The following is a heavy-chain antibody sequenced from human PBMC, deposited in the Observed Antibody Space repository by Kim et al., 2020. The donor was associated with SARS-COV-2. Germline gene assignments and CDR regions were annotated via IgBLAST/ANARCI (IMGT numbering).Heavy chain of an antibody. V-gene: IGHV4-39*01. J-gene: IGHJ3*02. CDR3: ARRKQFGAFDI. CDR2: IYYSGST. CDR1: GGSISSSSYY. Sequence: SETLSLTCTVSGGSISSSSYYWGWIRQPPGKGLEWIGSIYYSGSTYYNPSLKSRVTISVDTSKNQFSLKLSSVTAADTAVYYCARRKQFGAFDIWGQGTMVTVSS. D-gene: IGHD6-6*01.